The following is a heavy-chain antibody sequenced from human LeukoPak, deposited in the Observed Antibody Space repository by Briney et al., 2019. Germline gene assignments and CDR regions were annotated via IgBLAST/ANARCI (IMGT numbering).Heavy chain of an antibody. D-gene: IGHD4-11*01. CDR1: GGTFSSYA. CDR2: IIPIFGTA. Sequence: ASVKVSCKASGGTFSSYAISWVRQAPGQGLEWMGGIIPIFGTANYAQKFQGRVTITADESTSTAYMELSSLRSEDTAVYYCARLIQHTVTTEYYFDYWGQGTLATVSS. J-gene: IGHJ4*02. V-gene: IGHV1-69*13. CDR3: ARLIQHTVTTEYYFDY.